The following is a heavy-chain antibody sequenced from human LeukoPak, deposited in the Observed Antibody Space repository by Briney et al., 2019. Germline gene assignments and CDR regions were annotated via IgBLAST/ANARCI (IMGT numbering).Heavy chain of an antibody. CDR2: ISSSSSTI. Sequence: AGGSLRLSCAASGFTFSSYAMSWVRQAPGKGLEWVSYISSSSSTIYYTDSVKGRFTISRDNAKNSLYLQMNSLRDEDTAAYYCARDLGVIQAAGVDYWGQGSLVTVSS. D-gene: IGHD6-13*01. V-gene: IGHV3-48*02. J-gene: IGHJ4*02. CDR3: ARDLGVIQAAGVDY. CDR1: GFTFSSYA.